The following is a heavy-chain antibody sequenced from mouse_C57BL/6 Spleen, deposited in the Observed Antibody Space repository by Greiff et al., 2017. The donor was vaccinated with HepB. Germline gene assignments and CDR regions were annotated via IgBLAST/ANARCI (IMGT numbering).Heavy chain of an antibody. V-gene: IGHV1-78*01. Sequence: QVQLQHSDAELVKPGASVKISCKVSGYTFTDHTIHWMKQRPEQGLEWIGYIYPRDGSTKYNEKFKGKATLTADKSSSTAYMQLNSLTSEDSAVYFCARSGDYDYEAVGYAMDYWGQGTSVTVSS. CDR1: GYTFTDHT. D-gene: IGHD2-4*01. J-gene: IGHJ4*01. CDR2: IYPRDGST. CDR3: ARSGDYDYEAVGYAMDY.